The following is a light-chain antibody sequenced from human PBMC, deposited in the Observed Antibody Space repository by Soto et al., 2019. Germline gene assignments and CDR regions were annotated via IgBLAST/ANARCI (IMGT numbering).Light chain of an antibody. Sequence: EIVMTQSPATLSVSPGETATLSCRASQSVAGNLAWYQQKPGQPPRLLIYGVSTRATGVPARFSGSESGTEFTLTISSLQSEDFAVYYCQQYHNWPITFGQGTKVDIK. J-gene: IGKJ1*01. V-gene: IGKV3-15*01. CDR2: GVS. CDR3: QQYHNWPIT. CDR1: QSVAGN.